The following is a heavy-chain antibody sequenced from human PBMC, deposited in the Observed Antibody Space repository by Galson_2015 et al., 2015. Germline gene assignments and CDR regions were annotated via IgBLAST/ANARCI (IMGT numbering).Heavy chain of an antibody. CDR2: MNPNSGNT. J-gene: IGHJ6*03. D-gene: IGHD3-3*01. V-gene: IGHV1-8*01. Sequence: SVKVSCKASGYTFTSYDINWVRQATGQGLEWMGWMNPNSGNTGYAQKFQGRVTMTRNTSISTAYMELSSLRSEDTAVYYCARRPYYDFWSGYSLTWDYYYYMDVWGKGTTVTVSS. CDR3: ARRPYYDFWSGYSLTWDYYYYMDV. CDR1: GYTFTSYD.